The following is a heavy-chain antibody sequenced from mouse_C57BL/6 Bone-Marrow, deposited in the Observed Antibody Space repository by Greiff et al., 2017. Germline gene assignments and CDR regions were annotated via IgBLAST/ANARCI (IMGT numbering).Heavy chain of an antibody. CDR2: INPYNGGT. Sequence: VQLQQSGPVLVKPGASVKMSCKASGYTFTDYYMNWVKQSHGKSLEWIGVINPYNGGTSYNQKFKGKATLTVDKSSSTAYMDLNSLTSEDSAVYYCAIEVFYAMDYWGQGTSVTVSS. CDR3: AIEVFYAMDY. CDR1: GYTFTDYY. V-gene: IGHV1-19*01. D-gene: IGHD6-2*01. J-gene: IGHJ4*01.